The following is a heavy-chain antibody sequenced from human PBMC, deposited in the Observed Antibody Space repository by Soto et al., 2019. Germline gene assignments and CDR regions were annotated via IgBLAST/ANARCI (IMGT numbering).Heavy chain of an antibody. J-gene: IGHJ4*02. CDR2: IKEDGSEK. V-gene: IGHV3-7*01. D-gene: IGHD3-10*01. Sequence: EVQLVESGGGLVQPGGSLRLSCVASGFTFSDHYMSWVRQAPGKGLEWVANIKEDGSEKYYVDTVKGRFTISRDNVENSLYLQMDSLRAEDTAVYFCARVKTSPRSAGGGQGTLVTVSS. CDR1: GFTFSDHY. CDR3: ARVKTSPRSAG.